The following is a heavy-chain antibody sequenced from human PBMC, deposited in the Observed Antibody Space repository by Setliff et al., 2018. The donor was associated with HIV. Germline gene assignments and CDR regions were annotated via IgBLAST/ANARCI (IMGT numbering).Heavy chain of an antibody. J-gene: IGHJ4*02. CDR1: GGSFSSFA. V-gene: IGHV1-69*05. CDR3: ARGLRAYLGY. CDR2: IIPVSGTT. D-gene: IGHD1-26*01. Sequence: SVKVSCKVSGGSFSSFAISWVRQAPGHGLEWMGGIIPVSGTTNYAQKVQGRVTMTRNTSISTAYMELISLTSDDTAIYFCARGLRAYLGYWGQGTLVTVS.